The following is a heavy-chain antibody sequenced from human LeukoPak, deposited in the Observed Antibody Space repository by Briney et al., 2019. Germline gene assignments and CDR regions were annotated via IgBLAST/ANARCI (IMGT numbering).Heavy chain of an antibody. CDR2: IYHSGST. CDR1: GYSISSGYY. J-gene: IGHJ3*02. V-gene: IGHV4-38-2*01. Sequence: SETLSLTCAVSGYSISSGYYRGWIRQPPGKGLEWIGSIYHSGSTYYNPSLKSRVTISVDTSKNQFSLKLSSVTAADTAVYYCARPVDAFDIWGQGTMVTVSS. CDR3: ARPVDAFDI.